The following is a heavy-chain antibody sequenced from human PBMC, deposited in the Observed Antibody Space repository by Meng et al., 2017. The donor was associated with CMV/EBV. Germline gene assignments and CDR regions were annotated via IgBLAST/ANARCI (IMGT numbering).Heavy chain of an antibody. CDR2: IYWDDDK. J-gene: IGHJ4*02. Sequence: QITLKESGPTLVKPTQTLTLTCTFSGFSLSTSGVGVGWIRQPPGKALEWLALIYWDDDKRYSPSLKSRLTITKDTSKNQVVLTMTNMDPVDTATYYCAHSRITIFGVVPYYFDYWGQGTLVTASS. V-gene: IGHV2-5*02. D-gene: IGHD3-3*01. CDR3: AHSRITIFGVVPYYFDY. CDR1: GFSLSTSGVG.